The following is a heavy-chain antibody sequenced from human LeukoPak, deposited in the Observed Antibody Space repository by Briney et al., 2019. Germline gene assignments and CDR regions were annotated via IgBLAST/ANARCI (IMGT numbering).Heavy chain of an antibody. J-gene: IGHJ6*03. V-gene: IGHV1-8*01. Sequence: GASVKVSCKASGYTFTSYDINWVRQATGQGHELMGWMNPNSGNTGYAQRFQGRVTVTRNTSISTAYMELSSLRSEDTAVYYCARGKPIVGANSYYYYMDVWGKGTTVTVSS. CDR3: ARGKPIVGANSYYYYMDV. CDR1: GYTFTSYD. CDR2: MNPNSGNT. D-gene: IGHD1-26*01.